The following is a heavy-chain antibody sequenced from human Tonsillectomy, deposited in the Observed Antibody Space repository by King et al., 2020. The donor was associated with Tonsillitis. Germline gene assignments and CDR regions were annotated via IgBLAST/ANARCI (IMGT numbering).Heavy chain of an antibody. CDR2: ISYDGKTK. V-gene: IGHV3-30*04. J-gene: IGHJ5*02. Sequence: HVQLVESGGGVVQPGRSLRLSCTASGFTLSNYAMNWVRQAPGKGLEWVAVISYDGKTKHYAASVKGRFTISRDNSKRTVYLQMNRLGEDDTAIYYCARDTGPGIAVQGTLDPWGQGTLVTVSS. D-gene: IGHD6-19*01. CDR1: GFTLSNYA. CDR3: ARDTGPGIAVQGTLDP.